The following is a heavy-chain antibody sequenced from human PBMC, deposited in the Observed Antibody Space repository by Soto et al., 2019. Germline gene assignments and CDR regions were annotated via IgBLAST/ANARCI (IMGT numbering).Heavy chain of an antibody. V-gene: IGHV4-34*01. Sequence: SETLSLTCAVYGGSFSGYYWSWVRQPPGKGLEWIGEINHSGSTNYNPSLKSRVTISVDTSKNQFSLKLSSVTAADTAVYYCARLGRVTIFGVVIPDAFDIWGQGTMVTVSS. J-gene: IGHJ3*02. D-gene: IGHD3-3*01. CDR2: INHSGST. CDR1: GGSFSGYY. CDR3: ARLGRVTIFGVVIPDAFDI.